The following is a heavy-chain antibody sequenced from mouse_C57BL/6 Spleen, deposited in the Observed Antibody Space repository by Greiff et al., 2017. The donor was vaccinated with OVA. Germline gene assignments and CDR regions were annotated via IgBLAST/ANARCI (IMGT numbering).Heavy chain of an antibody. J-gene: IGHJ3*01. CDR1: GYTFTDYY. V-gene: IGHV1-26*01. Sequence: EVQLQQSGPELVKPGASVKISCKASGYTFTDYYMNWVKQSHGKSLEWIGDINPNNGGTSYNQKFKGKATLTVDKSSSTAYMELRSLTSEDSAVDYCAREMNYYGSSAWFAYWGQGTLVTVSA. D-gene: IGHD1-1*01. CDR2: INPNNGGT. CDR3: AREMNYYGSSAWFAY.